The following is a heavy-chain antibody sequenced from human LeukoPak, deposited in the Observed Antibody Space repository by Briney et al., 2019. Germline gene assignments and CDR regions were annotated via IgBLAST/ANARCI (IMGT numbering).Heavy chain of an antibody. CDR3: ARDPLRYLRVGHYDY. V-gene: IGHV3-21*01. CDR1: GFNFSNSA. CDR2: TDYDSSHI. Sequence: GGSLTLSCAASGFNFSNSAMNWLRQVPGKGLEWVSSTDYDSSHIYYPASVRGRFTISRDNARNSVYLQMNSLRVEDTAVYYCARDPLRYLRVGHYDYWGQGTLVAVSS. D-gene: IGHD3-9*01. J-gene: IGHJ4*02.